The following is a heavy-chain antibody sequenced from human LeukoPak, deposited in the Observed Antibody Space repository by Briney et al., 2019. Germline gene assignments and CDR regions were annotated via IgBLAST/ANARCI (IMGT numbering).Heavy chain of an antibody. V-gene: IGHV3-21*01. CDR2: ISGSSNYI. CDR3: ARDESGDNDAFDI. J-gene: IGHJ3*02. Sequence: PGGSLRLSCAASGFTFSDYTMNRVRLAPGKGLEWVSSISGSSNYIYYADSVKGRFTISRGNAKNSLYLQMNSLRVEDTAVYYCARDESGDNDAFDIWGQGTMVTVSS. D-gene: IGHD2-21*01. CDR1: GFTFSDYT.